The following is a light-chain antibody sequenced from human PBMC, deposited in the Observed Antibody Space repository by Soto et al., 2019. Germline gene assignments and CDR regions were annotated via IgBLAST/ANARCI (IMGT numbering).Light chain of an antibody. CDR2: GAS. Sequence: EIVMTQSPATLSVSPGERATLSCRASQSVSNNLVWYQQKPGQAPRLLIYGASTRATGIPARFSGSGPGTEFTLTISSLQSEDFAVYYCQQYKNWPPYTFGQGTKLEIK. CDR1: QSVSNN. J-gene: IGKJ2*01. V-gene: IGKV3-15*01. CDR3: QQYKNWPPYT.